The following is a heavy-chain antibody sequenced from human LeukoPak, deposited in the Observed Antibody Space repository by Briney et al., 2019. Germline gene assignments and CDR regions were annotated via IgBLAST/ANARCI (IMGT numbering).Heavy chain of an antibody. J-gene: IGHJ4*02. CDR2: IWYDGSNK. CDR3: ARGAYGVRYLDWLFDY. CDR1: GFTFSSYG. V-gene: IGHV3-33*01. Sequence: GRSLRLSCAASGFTFSSYGMHWVRQAPGKGLEWVAVIWYDGSNKYYADSAKGRFTISRDNSKNTLYLQMNSLRAEDTAVYYCARGAYGVRYLDWLFDYWGQGTLVTVSS. D-gene: IGHD3-9*01.